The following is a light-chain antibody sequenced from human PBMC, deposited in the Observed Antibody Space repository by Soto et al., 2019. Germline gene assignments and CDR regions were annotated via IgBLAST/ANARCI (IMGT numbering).Light chain of an antibody. CDR2: KAS. V-gene: IGKV1-5*03. Sequence: DTQMTQSPSSLSASVGDRVTITCRASQSISSWLAWYQQKQGKAPKLLIYKASSLESGVPSRFSGSASGTEFTLIISSLQPDDFATYFCHQYNSYPYTFGQGTKLEIK. CDR3: HQYNSYPYT. CDR1: QSISSW. J-gene: IGKJ2*01.